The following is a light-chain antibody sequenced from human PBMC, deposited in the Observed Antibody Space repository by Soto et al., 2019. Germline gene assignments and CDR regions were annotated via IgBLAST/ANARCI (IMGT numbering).Light chain of an antibody. CDR2: AFT. J-gene: IGLJ1*01. CDR3: SSYTSSNPYV. Sequence: QSVLTQPPSVSGAPGQRVSISCTWNSSNIGAGYDVHWYQKGLHTAPKLVIYAFTERPSGVPARFSGSRSASSASLTISGLQAEDEADYYCSSYTSSNPYVFGTGTKLTVL. V-gene: IGLV1-40*01. CDR1: SSNIGAGYD.